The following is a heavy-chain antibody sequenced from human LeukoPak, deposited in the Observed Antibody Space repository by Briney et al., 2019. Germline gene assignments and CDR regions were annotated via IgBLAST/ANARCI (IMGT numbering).Heavy chain of an antibody. J-gene: IGHJ4*02. Sequence: PSETLSLTCTVSSGSISSYYWSWIRQPPGKGLEWIGYVSYGGSTKYNPSLKSRVTISVDTSKNQFSLKLTSVTAADTAVYYCARAGYYYDSTYYFDYWGQGTLVTVSS. CDR1: SGSISSYY. CDR2: VSYGGST. V-gene: IGHV4-59*12. CDR3: ARAGYYYDSTYYFDY. D-gene: IGHD3-22*01.